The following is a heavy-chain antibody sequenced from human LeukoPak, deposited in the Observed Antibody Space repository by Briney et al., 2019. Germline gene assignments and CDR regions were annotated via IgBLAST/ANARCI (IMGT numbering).Heavy chain of an antibody. CDR2: IYHSGST. CDR3: ALSSRGYCSSTSCATQFDY. V-gene: IGHV4-30-2*01. D-gene: IGHD2-2*01. Sequence: SEILSLTCAVSGGSISSGGYSWSWIRQPPGKGLEWIGYIYHSGSTYYNPSLKSRVTISVDRSKNQFSLKLSSVTAADTAVYYCALSSRGYCSSTSCATQFDYWGQGTLVTVSS. J-gene: IGHJ4*02. CDR1: GGSISSGGYS.